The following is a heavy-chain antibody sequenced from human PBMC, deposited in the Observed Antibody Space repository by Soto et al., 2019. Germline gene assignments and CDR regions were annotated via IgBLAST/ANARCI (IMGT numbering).Heavy chain of an antibody. V-gene: IGHV1-58*01. CDR3: AADLHCSDTNCYPYAFDI. Sequence: GASVKVSCKASGFTFSSSAVQWVRQARGQRPEWIGWIVVGSGNTNYAQKIQERVTITRDMSTSTAYMELSSLRSEDTAVYYCAADLHCSDTNCYPYAFDIWGQGTKVTVSS. J-gene: IGHJ3*02. CDR2: IVVGSGNT. CDR1: GFTFSSSA. D-gene: IGHD2-2*01.